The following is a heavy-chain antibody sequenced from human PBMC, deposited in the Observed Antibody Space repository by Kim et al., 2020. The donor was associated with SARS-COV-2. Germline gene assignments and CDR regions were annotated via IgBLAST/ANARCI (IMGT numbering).Heavy chain of an antibody. CDR1: GFTFSSYA. Sequence: GGSLRLSCAASGFTFSSYAMHWVRQAPGKGLEWVAVISYDGSNKFYADSVKGRFTISRDNSMRTVYLQMNNLRAEDTVMYFFARGYPYGSGSLLDYWGQGTLVTVSS. CDR2: ISYDGSNK. CDR3: ARGYPYGSGSLLDY. D-gene: IGHD3-10*01. J-gene: IGHJ4*02. V-gene: IGHV3-30-3*01.